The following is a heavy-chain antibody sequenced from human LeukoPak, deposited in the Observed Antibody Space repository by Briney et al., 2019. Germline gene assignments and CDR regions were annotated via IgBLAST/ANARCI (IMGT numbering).Heavy chain of an antibody. CDR3: ARAGNTRFDY. CDR1: GFTFSSYS. CDR2: ISTSSSYI. Sequence: KPGGSLRLSCAASGFTFSSYSMNWVRQAPGKGLEWVSSISTSSSYIYYADSVKGRFTVSRDNAKNSLFLQMNSLRAEDTAVYYCARAGNTRFDYWGQGTLVTVSS. V-gene: IGHV3-21*04. D-gene: IGHD2/OR15-2a*01. J-gene: IGHJ4*02.